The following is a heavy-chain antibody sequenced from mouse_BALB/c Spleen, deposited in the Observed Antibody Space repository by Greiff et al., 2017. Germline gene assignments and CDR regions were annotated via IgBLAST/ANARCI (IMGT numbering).Heavy chain of an antibody. CDR3: TREYGNDAMDY. J-gene: IGHJ4*01. CDR1: GYSFTSYW. V-gene: IGHV1-5*01. CDR2: IYPGNSDT. Sequence: EVQLQQSGTVLARPGASVKMSCKASGYSFTSYWMHWVKQRPGQGLEWIGAIYPGNSDTSYNQKFKGKAKLTAVTSASTAYMELSSLTNEDSAVYYCTREYGNDAMDYWGQGTSVTVSS. D-gene: IGHD2-10*02.